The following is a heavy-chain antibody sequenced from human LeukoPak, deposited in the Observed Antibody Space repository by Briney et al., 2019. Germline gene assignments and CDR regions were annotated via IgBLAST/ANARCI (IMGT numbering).Heavy chain of an antibody. Sequence: SVKVSCKASGGTFSSYDISWVRQAPGQGLEWMGGITPMFGTAKYAQKFQGRVTTTAVESMSTAYMELSSLRSEDTAVYYCARGWLAENTVVTPYNYWGQGTLDTVSS. CDR2: ITPMFGTA. CDR3: ARGWLAENTVVTPYNY. CDR1: GGTFSSYD. V-gene: IGHV1-69*13. J-gene: IGHJ4*02. D-gene: IGHD4-23*01.